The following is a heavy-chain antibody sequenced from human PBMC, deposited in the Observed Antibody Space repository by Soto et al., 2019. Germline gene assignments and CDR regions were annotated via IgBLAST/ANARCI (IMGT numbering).Heavy chain of an antibody. D-gene: IGHD3-16*01. J-gene: IGHJ6*03. Sequence: DVQLVESGGGLIQPGRSLRLSCAASGFTFVDYAMHWVRQPPGKGLEWVSTISWNSGSISYADSVRGRLTISRDNAKNALYLQMNRLRVEDTALYYCAKDHGGGTYFFYTYMDVWGKGTTVTVS. CDR1: GFTFVDYA. CDR3: AKDHGGGTYFFYTYMDV. V-gene: IGHV3-9*01. CDR2: ISWNSGSI.